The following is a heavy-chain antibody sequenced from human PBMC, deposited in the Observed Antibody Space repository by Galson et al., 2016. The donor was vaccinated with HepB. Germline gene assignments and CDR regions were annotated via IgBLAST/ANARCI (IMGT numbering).Heavy chain of an antibody. CDR2: LSGSGDDT. J-gene: IGHJ4*02. D-gene: IGHD3-16*02. CDR3: ARSGVWGTHRSPDY. V-gene: IGHV3-23*01. Sequence: SLRLSCAASGFPFSPYAMSWVRQPPGKGLGWVSTLSGSGDDTYHADSVRGRFTISRDNSKNTLYLQMNSLRAEDTALYYCARSGVWGTHRSPDYWGQGTQVTVSS. CDR1: GFPFSPYA.